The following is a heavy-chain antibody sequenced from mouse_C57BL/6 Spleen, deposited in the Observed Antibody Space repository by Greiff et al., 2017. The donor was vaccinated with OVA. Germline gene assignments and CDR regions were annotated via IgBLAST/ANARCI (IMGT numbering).Heavy chain of an antibody. CDR3: ARGRGLDY. Sequence: VQRVESGAELARPGASVKLSCKASGYTFTSYGISWVKQRTGQGLEWIGEIYPRSGNTYYNEKFKGKATLTADKSSSTAYMELRSLTSEDSAVYFCARGRGLDYWGQGTTLTVSS. CDR2: IYPRSGNT. D-gene: IGHD3-3*01. CDR1: GYTFTSYG. J-gene: IGHJ2*01. V-gene: IGHV1-81*01.